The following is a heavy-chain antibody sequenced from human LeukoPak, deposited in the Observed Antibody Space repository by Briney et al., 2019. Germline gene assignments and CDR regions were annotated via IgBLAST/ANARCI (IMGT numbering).Heavy chain of an antibody. Sequence: SETLSLTCAVYGGSFSGYYWSWIRQPPGKGLEWIGEINHSGSTNYNPSLKSRVTISVDTSKNQFSLKLSSVTAADTAVYYRARWAYYYGSGSYPYYYGMDVWGQGTTVTVSS. CDR3: ARWAYYYGSGSYPYYYGMDV. J-gene: IGHJ6*02. CDR2: INHSGST. V-gene: IGHV4-34*01. D-gene: IGHD3-10*01. CDR1: GGSFSGYY.